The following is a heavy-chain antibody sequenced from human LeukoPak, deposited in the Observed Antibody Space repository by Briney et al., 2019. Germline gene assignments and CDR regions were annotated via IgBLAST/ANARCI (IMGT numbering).Heavy chain of an antibody. CDR3: TRVGYIDEGIDY. V-gene: IGHV3-7*04. Sequence: GGSLRLSCVASGFPFSSYWMTWVRQAPGEGLEWVANIKQDGSKKSYVGSVKGRFTISRDNAKNSLYLQMNSLRAEDTAIYYCTRVGYIDEGIDYWGQGTLVTVSS. CDR1: GFPFSSYW. CDR2: IKQDGSKK. J-gene: IGHJ4*02. D-gene: IGHD5-24*01.